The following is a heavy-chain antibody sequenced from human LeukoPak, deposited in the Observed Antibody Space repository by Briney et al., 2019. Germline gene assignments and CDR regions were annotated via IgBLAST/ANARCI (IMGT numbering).Heavy chain of an antibody. D-gene: IGHD6-19*01. V-gene: IGHV4-34*01. CDR2: INHSGST. CDR3: ARGPRIAVAGRRSWFDP. CDR1: GGSFSGYY. J-gene: IGHJ5*02. Sequence: KRSETLSLTCAVYGGSFSGYYWNWLRQPPGKGLVWIGEINHSGSTSYNPYLKSRVTISVDTSKNQFSLKLSSVTAADTAVYYCARGPRIAVAGRRSWFDPWGQGTLVSVSS.